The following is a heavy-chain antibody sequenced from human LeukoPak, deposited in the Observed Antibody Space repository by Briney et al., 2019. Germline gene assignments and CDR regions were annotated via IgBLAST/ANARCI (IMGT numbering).Heavy chain of an antibody. Sequence: SETLSLTCTVSGGSISSSYWSWLRQPPGKGLEWIGYIYYSGSTNYNTSFKSRVAISVDTSKNQFPLKLSSVTAADTAVYYCATWGIAVAGTFDYWGQGTLVTVST. D-gene: IGHD6-19*01. V-gene: IGHV4-59*08. J-gene: IGHJ4*02. CDR1: GGSISSSY. CDR3: ATWGIAVAGTFDY. CDR2: IYYSGST.